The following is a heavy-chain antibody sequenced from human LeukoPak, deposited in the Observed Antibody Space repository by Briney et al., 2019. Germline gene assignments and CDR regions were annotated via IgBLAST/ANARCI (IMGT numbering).Heavy chain of an antibody. V-gene: IGHV3-11*01. CDR2: ISSSGTTI. J-gene: IGHJ5*02. CDR3: AREVYLNTFDP. CDR1: GFTFSDYY. Sequence: GGSLRLSCVASGFTFSDYYMSWIRQAPGRGLEWVSYISSSGTTIYYADSVKGRFTISRDNAKNSLYLQMNSLRAEDTAVYYCAREVYLNTFDPWGQGTLVTVSS.